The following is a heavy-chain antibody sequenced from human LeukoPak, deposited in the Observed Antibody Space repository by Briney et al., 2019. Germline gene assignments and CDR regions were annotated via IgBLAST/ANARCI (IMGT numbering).Heavy chain of an antibody. Sequence: GGSLQISCEGSGSIFTSYWIGWVRPLPGKGVERMGIIYPGDSDTRYSPSFQAQVTISADKSISTAYLQWSSLKASDTAMYYCARPASADGYNYGYWGQGTLVTVSS. CDR1: GSIFTSYW. CDR3: ARPASADGYNYGY. J-gene: IGHJ4*02. CDR2: IYPGDSDT. D-gene: IGHD5-24*01. V-gene: IGHV5-51*01.